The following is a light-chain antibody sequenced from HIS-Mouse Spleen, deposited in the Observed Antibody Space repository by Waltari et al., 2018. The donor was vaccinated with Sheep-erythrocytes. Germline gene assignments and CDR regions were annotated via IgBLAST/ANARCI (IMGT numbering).Light chain of an antibody. J-gene: IGLJ1*01. CDR3: AAWDDSLNGYV. CDR2: DVR. V-gene: IGLV2-11*01. Sequence: QSALTQPRSVSGSPGQSVTISCTGTSSDVGGSHYVPWYQQHPGKAPKLMIYDVRKRPSGVPDRFSGSKSGNTASLTISGLQSEDEADYYCAAWDDSLNGYVFGTGTKVTVL. CDR1: SSDVGGSHY.